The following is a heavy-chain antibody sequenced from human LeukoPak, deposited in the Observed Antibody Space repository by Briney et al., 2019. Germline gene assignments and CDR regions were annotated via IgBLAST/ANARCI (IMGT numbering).Heavy chain of an antibody. V-gene: IGHV3-48*03. CDR2: ISSSGSTI. D-gene: IGHD6-13*01. CDR1: GFTFSSYE. CDR3: ARQSPGMYSSSFIGPYYMDV. J-gene: IGHJ6*03. Sequence: GGSLRLSCAASGFTFSSYEMNWVRQAPGKGLEWVSYISSSGSTIYYADSVKGRFTISRDNAKNSLYLQMNSLRAEDTAVYYCARQSPGMYSSSFIGPYYMDVWGKGTTVTISS.